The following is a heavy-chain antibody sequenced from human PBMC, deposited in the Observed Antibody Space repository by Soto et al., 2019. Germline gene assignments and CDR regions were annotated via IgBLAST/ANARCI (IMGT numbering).Heavy chain of an antibody. V-gene: IGHV4-31*03. CDR3: ARAHFYDYVWGSYRKTTPYYFDY. J-gene: IGHJ4*02. CDR1: GGSISSGGYY. CDR2: IYYSGST. D-gene: IGHD3-16*02. Sequence: ASETLSLTCTVSGGSISSGGYYWSWIRQHPGKGLEWIGYIYYSGSTYYNPSLKSRVTISVDTSKNQFSLKLSSVTAADTAVYYCARAHFYDYVWGSYRKTTPYYFDYWGQGTLVTVSS.